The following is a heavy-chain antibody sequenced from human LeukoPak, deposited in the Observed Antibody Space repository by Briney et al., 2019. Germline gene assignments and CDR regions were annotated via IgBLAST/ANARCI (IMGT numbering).Heavy chain of an antibody. V-gene: IGHV3-30*02. CDR3: ARILSSSWYDGYIDY. CDR2: IRYDGSNK. Sequence: QSGGSLRLSCAASGFTFISYGMHWVRQAPGKGLEWVAFIRYDGSNKYYADSVKGRFTISRDNSKNTLYLQMNSLRAEDTAVYYCARILSSSWYDGYIDYWGQGTLVTVSS. J-gene: IGHJ4*02. CDR1: GFTFISYG. D-gene: IGHD6-13*01.